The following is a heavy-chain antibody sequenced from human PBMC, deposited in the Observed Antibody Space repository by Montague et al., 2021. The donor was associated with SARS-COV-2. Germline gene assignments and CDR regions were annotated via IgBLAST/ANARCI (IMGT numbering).Heavy chain of an antibody. CDR2: IYYSGST. CDR3: ARHASYDYSKDLYYYYYYGMDV. CDR1: GDSTSSSSYY. D-gene: IGHD4-11*01. J-gene: IGHJ6*02. Sequence: SATLSLTCTVSGDSTSSSSYYWGWIRQPPGKGLEWIGSIYYSGSTYYNPSLKSRVTISVDTSKNQFSLKLSSATAADTAVYYCARHASYDYSKDLYYYYYYGMDVWGQGTTVTVSS. V-gene: IGHV4-39*01.